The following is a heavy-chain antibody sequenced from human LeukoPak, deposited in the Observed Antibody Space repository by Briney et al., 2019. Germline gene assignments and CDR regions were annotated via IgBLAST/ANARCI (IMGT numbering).Heavy chain of an antibody. Sequence: SETLSLTCTVSGGSISSGSYYWSWIRQPAGKGLEWIGRIYTSGSTNYNPSLKSRVTISVDTSKNQFSLKLSSVTAADTAVYYCARDWDCSGGSCYDYSYYMDVWGKGTTVIVSS. V-gene: IGHV4-61*02. CDR3: ARDWDCSGGSCYDYSYYMDV. CDR2: IYTSGST. D-gene: IGHD2-15*01. J-gene: IGHJ6*03. CDR1: GGSISSGSYY.